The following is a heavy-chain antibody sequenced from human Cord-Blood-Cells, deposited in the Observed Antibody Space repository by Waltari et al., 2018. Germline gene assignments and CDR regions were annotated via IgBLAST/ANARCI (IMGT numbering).Heavy chain of an antibody. CDR3: ARIALLTPYDALDI. V-gene: IGHV2-26*01. D-gene: IGHD2-8*01. CDR2: IFSNDEK. CDR1: GFSLCNARMG. J-gene: IGHJ3*02. Sequence: QVTLKESGPVLVKPTETLTLTCTVSGFSLCNARMGVSWIRQPPVKALEWLAHIFSNDEKSHSTSLKIMLTISNDTSKSRVVLTMTNMDPVDTATYYCARIALLTPYDALDIWGQGTMVTVSS.